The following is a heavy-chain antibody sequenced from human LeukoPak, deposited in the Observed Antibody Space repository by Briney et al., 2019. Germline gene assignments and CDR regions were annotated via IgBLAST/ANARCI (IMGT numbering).Heavy chain of an antibody. J-gene: IGHJ6*02. Sequence: GGSLRLSCAASGFTFSSYGMHWVRQAPGKGLEWVAVISYDGSNKYCADSVKGRFTISRDNSKNTLYLQMNSLRAEDTAVYYCAKDRLAVTNPLSGGIRFYGMDVWGQGTTVTVSS. V-gene: IGHV3-30*18. CDR2: ISYDGSNK. D-gene: IGHD4-17*01. CDR1: GFTFSSYG. CDR3: AKDRLAVTNPLSGGIRFYGMDV.